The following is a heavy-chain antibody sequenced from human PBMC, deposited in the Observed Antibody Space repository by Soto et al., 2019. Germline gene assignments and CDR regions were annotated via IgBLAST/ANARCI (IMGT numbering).Heavy chain of an antibody. J-gene: IGHJ5*02. CDR3: ASTSIAVAGKDYNWFDP. CDR1: GYSFTSYW. Sequence: PGESLKISCKGSGYSFTSYWIGWVRQMPGKGLEWMGIIYPGDSDTRYSPSFQGQVTISADKSISTAYLQWSSLKASDTAMYYCASTSIAVAGKDYNWFDPWGQGTLVTVSS. V-gene: IGHV5-51*01. CDR2: IYPGDSDT. D-gene: IGHD6-13*01.